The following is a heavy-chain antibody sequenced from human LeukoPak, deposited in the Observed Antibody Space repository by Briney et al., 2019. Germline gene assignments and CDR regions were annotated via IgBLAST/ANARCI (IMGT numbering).Heavy chain of an antibody. CDR2: IIPILGTT. Sequence: SVKVSCKASGGTFSSYAISWVRQAPGQGLEWMGGIIPILGTTNYAQKFQGRVSITADESTTTAYMELSSLISEDTAIYYCARGGLDRGDITVDYWGQGTLITVSS. V-gene: IGHV1-69*01. J-gene: IGHJ4*02. CDR1: GGTFSSYA. CDR3: ARGGLDRGDITVDY. D-gene: IGHD3-10*01.